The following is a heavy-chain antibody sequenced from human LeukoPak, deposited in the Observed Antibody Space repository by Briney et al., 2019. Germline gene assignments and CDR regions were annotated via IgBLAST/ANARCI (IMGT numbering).Heavy chain of an antibody. V-gene: IGHV4-39*02. J-gene: IGHJ4*02. CDR1: ADSISSSSFY. D-gene: IGHD1-26*01. Sequence: SETLSLTCTVSADSISSSSFYWGWIRQPPGKGLEWIGNIYYSGSTYYNPSLKSRIIISVDTSKNQFSLKLSSVTAADTAVYYCARDLSGSYFTVFDYWSQGTLVTVSS. CDR2: IYYSGST. CDR3: ARDLSGSYFTVFDY.